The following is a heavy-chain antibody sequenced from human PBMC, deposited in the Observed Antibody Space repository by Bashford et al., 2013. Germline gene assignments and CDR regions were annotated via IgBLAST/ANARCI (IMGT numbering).Heavy chain of an antibody. D-gene: IGHD3-22*01. Sequence: ASVKVSCKASGYTFTSYYMHWVRQAPGQGLEWMGIINPSGGSTSYAQKFQGRVTMTRDTSTSTAYMELRSLRSDDTAVYYCARGYYDSSGYYRDFDYWGQGTLVTVSS. CDR2: INPSGGST. CDR1: GYTFTSYY. J-gene: IGHJ4*02. V-gene: IGHV1-46*01. CDR3: ARGYYDSSGYYRDFDY.